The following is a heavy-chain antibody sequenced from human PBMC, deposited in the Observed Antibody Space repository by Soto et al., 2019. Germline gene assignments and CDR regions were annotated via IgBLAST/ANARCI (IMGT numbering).Heavy chain of an antibody. V-gene: IGHV1-18*01. D-gene: IGHD3-22*01. Sequence: QVQLVQSGAEVKKPGASVKVSCKASGYTFTSYGISWVRQAPGQGLEWMGWISAYNGNTNYAQKLQGRVTMTTDTSTSTAYMELRSLRSDDTAVYYCARTYYYDSSGYYNDAFDIWFQGTMVTVSS. CDR2: ISAYNGNT. CDR1: GYTFTSYG. J-gene: IGHJ3*02. CDR3: ARTYYYDSSGYYNDAFDI.